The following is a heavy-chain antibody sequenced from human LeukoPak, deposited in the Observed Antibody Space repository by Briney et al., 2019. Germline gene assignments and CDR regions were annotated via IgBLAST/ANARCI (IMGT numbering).Heavy chain of an antibody. CDR1: GFTFSSYG. D-gene: IGHD2-15*01. J-gene: IGHJ6*02. V-gene: IGHV3-30*18. Sequence: GRSLRLSCAASGFTFSSYGMHWVRQAPGKGLEWVAVISYDGSNKYYADSVKGRFTIPRDNSKNTLYLQMNSLRAEDTAVYYCAKEVAASYYYYYGMDVWGQGTTVTVSS. CDR2: ISYDGSNK. CDR3: AKEVAASYYYYYGMDV.